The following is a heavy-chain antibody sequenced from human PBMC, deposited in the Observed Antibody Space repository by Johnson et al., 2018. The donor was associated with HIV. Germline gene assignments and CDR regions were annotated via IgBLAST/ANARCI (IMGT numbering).Heavy chain of an antibody. Sequence: EQLVESGGGVVQPGRSLRLSCAASGFTFDDYGMTWVRQPPGKGLEWVSGINWNGGSIAYADSVKGRFTISRDNAKNSLYLQMNSLRAEDTALYYCARDGYYDSGSDPLDIWGQGTMVTVSS. CDR3: ARDGYYDSGSDPLDI. V-gene: IGHV3-20*04. CDR1: GFTFDDYG. D-gene: IGHD3-10*01. J-gene: IGHJ3*02. CDR2: INWNGGSI.